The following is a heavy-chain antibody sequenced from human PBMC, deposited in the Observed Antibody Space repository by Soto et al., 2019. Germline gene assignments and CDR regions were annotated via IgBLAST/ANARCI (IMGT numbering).Heavy chain of an antibody. CDR2: ISSRSSTI. CDR1: GFTFSSYA. D-gene: IGHD3-22*01. CDR3: TTDPVTMIVVVPSSG. J-gene: IGHJ4*02. V-gene: IGHV3-48*04. Sequence: LRLSCAASGFTFSSYAMSWVRQAPGKGLEWVSYISSRSSTIFYADSVKGRFTISRDNVKNSLYPQMNSLRAEDTAVYYCTTDPVTMIVVVPSSGWGQGTLVTVSS.